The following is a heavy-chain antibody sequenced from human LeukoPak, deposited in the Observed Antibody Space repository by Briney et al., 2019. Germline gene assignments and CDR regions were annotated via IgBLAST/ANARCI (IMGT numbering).Heavy chain of an antibody. D-gene: IGHD5-18*01. J-gene: IGHJ4*02. Sequence: SETLSLTCTVSGGSISSYYWSWIRQPPGKGLEWIGYIYYSGSTIYNPSLKSRVTISVDTSKNQFSLKLSSVTAADTAVYYCAGGGYSYGHSSDYWGQGTLVTVSS. CDR2: IYYSGST. CDR1: GGSISSYY. CDR3: AGGGYSYGHSSDY. V-gene: IGHV4-59*01.